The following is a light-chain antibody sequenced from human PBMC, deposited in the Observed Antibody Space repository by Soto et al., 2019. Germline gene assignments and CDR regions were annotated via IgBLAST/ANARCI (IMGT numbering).Light chain of an antibody. CDR2: DAS. CDR3: QQRSKWPIT. CDR1: QSVSSN. J-gene: IGKJ5*01. V-gene: IGKV3-11*01. Sequence: EIVMTQSPAPPSVSPGERATPSCRASQSVSSNLAWYQQKPGQAPRLFLYDASSRATGIPARFSGSGSGTDFTLTISSLEPEDFAVYYCQQRSKWPITFGQGTRLEIK.